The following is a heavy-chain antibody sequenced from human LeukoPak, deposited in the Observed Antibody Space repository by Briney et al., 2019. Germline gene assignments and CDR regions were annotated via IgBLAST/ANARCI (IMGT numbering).Heavy chain of an antibody. D-gene: IGHD2-15*01. CDR3: AGGTYCSGGGCSDDAFDI. Sequence: ASVKVSCKASGGTFSSYAISWVRQAPGQGLEWMGRIIPILGIANYAQKFQGRVTITADKSRSTAYMELSSLRSEDTAVYYCAGGTYCSGGGCSDDAFDIWGQGTMVTVSS. J-gene: IGHJ3*02. CDR2: IIPILGIA. V-gene: IGHV1-69*04. CDR1: GGTFSSYA.